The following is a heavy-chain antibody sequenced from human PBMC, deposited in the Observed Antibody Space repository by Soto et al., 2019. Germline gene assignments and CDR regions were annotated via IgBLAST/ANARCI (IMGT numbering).Heavy chain of an antibody. D-gene: IGHD3-10*01. Sequence: SETLSLTCTVSGDSINNNHYYWGWIRQAPGPELEWIASLYFTASPQPTPTLRSRITISAAKNKNHFSLPLMTATAADTENYSGTRHSDTHPGVVDYWGQGTRVTVSS. CDR3: TRHSDTHPGVVDY. CDR1: GDSINNNHYY. CDR2: LYFTASP. J-gene: IGHJ4*02. V-gene: IGHV4-39*01.